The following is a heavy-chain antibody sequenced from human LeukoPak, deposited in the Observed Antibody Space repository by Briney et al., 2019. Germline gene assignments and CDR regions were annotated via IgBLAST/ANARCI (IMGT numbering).Heavy chain of an antibody. CDR3: ARVRYSSGWYDY. V-gene: IGHV3-13*01. J-gene: IGHJ4*02. CDR2: IGTAGDT. CDR1: GFTFSSYD. D-gene: IGHD6-19*01. Sequence: GGSLRLSCAASGFTFSSYDMHWVRQATGKGLEWVSAIGTAGDTYYPGSVKGRFTISRENAKNSLYLQMNNLRAGDTAVYYCARVRYSSGWYDYWGQGTLVTVSS.